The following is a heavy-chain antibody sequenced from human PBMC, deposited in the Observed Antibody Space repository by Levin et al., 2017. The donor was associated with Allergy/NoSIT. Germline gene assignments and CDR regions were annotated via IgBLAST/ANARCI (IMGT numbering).Heavy chain of an antibody. CDR2: ISGSGGST. V-gene: IGHV3-23*01. Sequence: GGSLRLSCAASGFTFSSYAMSWVRQAPGKGLEWVSAISGSGGSTYYADSVKGRFTISRDNSKNTLYLQMNSLRAEDTAVYYCAKDIREPWVRGVIIGAFDSWGQGTMVTVSS. CDR3: AKDIREPWVRGVIIGAFDS. D-gene: IGHD3-10*01. CDR1: GFTFSSYA. J-gene: IGHJ3*02.